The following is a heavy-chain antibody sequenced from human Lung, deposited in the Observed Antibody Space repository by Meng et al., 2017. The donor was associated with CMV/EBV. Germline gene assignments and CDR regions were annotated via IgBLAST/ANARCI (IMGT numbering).Heavy chain of an antibody. CDR3: ARVGQWLPIDY. CDR1: GGSISSSNW. D-gene: IGHD6-19*01. J-gene: IGHJ4*02. CDR2: IYHSGST. Sequence: VPLPDAGPGLVQTSGTLSLTCAVSGGSISSSNWWIWVCQPPGKGLEWIGEIYHSGSTNYNPSLKSRVTISVDKSKNQFSLNLSSVTAADTAVYDCARVGQWLPIDYWGQGTLVTVSS. V-gene: IGHV4-4*02.